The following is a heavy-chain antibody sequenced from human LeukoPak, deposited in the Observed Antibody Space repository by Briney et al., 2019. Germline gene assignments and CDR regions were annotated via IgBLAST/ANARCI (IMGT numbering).Heavy chain of an antibody. J-gene: IGHJ4*02. Sequence: GGSLRLSCAASGFTFSSYAMSWVRQAPGKGLEWVSAISGSGGSTYYAASVKGRFTISRDNSKNTLYLQMNSLRAEDTAVYYCAKDVTYYYDSSGYLSPRGQGTLVTVSS. D-gene: IGHD3-22*01. CDR2: ISGSGGST. CDR3: AKDVTYYYDSSGYLSP. V-gene: IGHV3-23*01. CDR1: GFTFSSYA.